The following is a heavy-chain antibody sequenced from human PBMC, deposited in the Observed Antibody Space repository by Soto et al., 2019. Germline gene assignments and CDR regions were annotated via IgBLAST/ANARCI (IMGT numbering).Heavy chain of an antibody. Sequence: SETLSLTCTVSGGSISSGGYYWSWIRQHPGKGLEWIGYIYYSGSTYYNPSLKSRVTISVDTSKNQFSLKLSSVTAADTAVYYCATDNGVTTLPEYFQHWGQGTLVTVSS. V-gene: IGHV4-31*03. D-gene: IGHD4-17*01. CDR1: GGSISSGGYY. CDR2: IYYSGST. CDR3: ATDNGVTTLPEYFQH. J-gene: IGHJ1*01.